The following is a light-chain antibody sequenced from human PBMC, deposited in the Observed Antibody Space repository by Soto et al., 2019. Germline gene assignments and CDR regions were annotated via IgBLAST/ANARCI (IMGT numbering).Light chain of an antibody. CDR2: GAS. J-gene: IGKJ5*01. Sequence: EIGMAQSPATPSVSSGERATLSRRASQSVSSSYLAWYQQKPGQAPRLLIYGASSRATGIPDRFSGSGSGTDFTLTISSLEPEDFAVYYCQQRSNWPTFGQGTRLEIK. CDR1: QSVSSSY. V-gene: IGKV3D-20*02. CDR3: QQRSNWPT.